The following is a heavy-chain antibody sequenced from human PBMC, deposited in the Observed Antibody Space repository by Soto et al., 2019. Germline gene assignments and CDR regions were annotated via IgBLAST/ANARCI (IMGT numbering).Heavy chain of an antibody. V-gene: IGHV4-31*03. CDR3: ASHQDCGSGTCYRGHDALDI. D-gene: IGHD2-15*01. Sequence: QVQLQQSGPGLVKPSQTLSLTCTVSGGSITSGGFYWSWIRQHPGDGLEWIGYVRYGGSTYYNPSLKSRLTISLDTSKNQFSLSLSSVTAADTAVYYCASHQDCGSGTCYRGHDALDIWGQGTMVTVSS. J-gene: IGHJ3*02. CDR1: GGSITSGGFY. CDR2: VRYGGST.